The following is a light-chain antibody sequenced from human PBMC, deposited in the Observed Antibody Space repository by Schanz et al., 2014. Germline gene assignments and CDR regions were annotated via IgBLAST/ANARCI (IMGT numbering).Light chain of an antibody. CDR2: AAS. CDR1: QSISDY. J-gene: IGKJ2*01. CDR3: QQYNSYSPYT. V-gene: IGKV1-5*01. Sequence: DIQMTQSPSSLSASVGDRLTITCRASQSISDYLNWYQSKPGKAPKLLIYAASSLQSGVPARFSGSGSGTDFTLTISSLQPDDFATYYCQQYNSYSPYTFGQGTKLEIK.